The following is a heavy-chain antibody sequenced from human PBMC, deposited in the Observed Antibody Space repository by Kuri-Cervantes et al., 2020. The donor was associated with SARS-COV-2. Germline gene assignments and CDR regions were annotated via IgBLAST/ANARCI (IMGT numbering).Heavy chain of an antibody. CDR2: MNPNSGNT. CDR1: GYTFTSYD. Sequence: ASVKVSCKASGYTFTSYDINWVRQATGQGLEWMGWMNPNSGNTGYAQKFQGRVTMTRNTSISTAYMELSSLRSEDTAVYYCARAPYSSGWRFFRFDPWGQGTLVTVSS. J-gene: IGHJ5*02. V-gene: IGHV1-8*01. D-gene: IGHD6-19*01. CDR3: ARAPYSSGWRFFRFDP.